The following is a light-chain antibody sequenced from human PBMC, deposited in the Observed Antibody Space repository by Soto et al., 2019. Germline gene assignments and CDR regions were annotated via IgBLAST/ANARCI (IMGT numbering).Light chain of an antibody. J-gene: IGKJ4*01. CDR3: MQVLQTPFT. CDR2: LAS. CDR1: QSLLHSNGYNY. V-gene: IGKV2-28*01. Sequence: DIVLTQSTLSLPVTPGEPASISCRSSQSLLHSNGYNYLAWFLQKAGQSPPLLIYLASSRASGVPDRFSGSGSGTDFTIKISRVEAEDVGVYYCMQVLQTPFTFGGGTKVDIK.